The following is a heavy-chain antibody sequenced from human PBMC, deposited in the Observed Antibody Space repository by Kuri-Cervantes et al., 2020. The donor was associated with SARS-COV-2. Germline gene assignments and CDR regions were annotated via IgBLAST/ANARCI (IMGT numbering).Heavy chain of an antibody. CDR3: ARDEVVVVPAAISGWYYYGMDV. V-gene: IGHV3-21*01. CDR1: GFTFSSYS. D-gene: IGHD2-2*02. Sequence: GESLKISCAASGFTFSSYSMNWVRQAPGKGLEWVSSISSSSSYIYYPDSVKGRFTISRDNAKNSLYLQMNSLRAEDTAVYYCARDEVVVVPAAISGWYYYGMDVWGQGTTVTVSS. J-gene: IGHJ6*02. CDR2: ISSSSSYI.